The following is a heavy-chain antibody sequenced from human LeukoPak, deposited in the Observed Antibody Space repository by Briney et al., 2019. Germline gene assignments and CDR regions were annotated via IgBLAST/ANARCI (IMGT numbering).Heavy chain of an antibody. CDR3: AREPTYYYVAPFDY. D-gene: IGHD3-10*02. CDR2: IYTSGST. V-gene: IGHV4-61*02. J-gene: IGHJ4*02. Sequence: SETLSLTCTVSGGSISSGSYYWSWIRQPAGKGLEWIGRIYTSGSTNYNPSLKSRVTISVDTSKNQFSLKLSSVTAADTAVYYCAREPTYYYVAPFDYWGQGTLVTVSS. CDR1: GGSISSGSYY.